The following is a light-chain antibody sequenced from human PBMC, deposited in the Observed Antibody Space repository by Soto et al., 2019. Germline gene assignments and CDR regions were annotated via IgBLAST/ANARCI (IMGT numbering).Light chain of an antibody. V-gene: IGKV3-20*01. J-gene: IGKJ1*01. Sequence: EIVLTQSPGTLSLSPGERATLSCRASQSVSNNYLAWYQQKPGQAPRLFIYGASTRATGVPDRFSGSGSGTDFTLTISRLEPEDFALYYCQQYGTSPRTFGQGTKV. CDR1: QSVSNNY. CDR3: QQYGTSPRT. CDR2: GAS.